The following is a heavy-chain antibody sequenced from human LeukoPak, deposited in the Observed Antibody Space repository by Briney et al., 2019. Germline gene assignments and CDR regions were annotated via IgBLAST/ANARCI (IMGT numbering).Heavy chain of an antibody. CDR3: ARVGLGYCSSTSCSSEGFDP. D-gene: IGHD2-2*01. J-gene: IGHJ5*02. CDR2: IIPIFGTA. Sequence: SVKVSCKASGGTFSSYATSWVRQAPGQGLEWMGGIIPIFGTANYAQKFQGRVTITADESTSTAYMGLSSLRSEDTAVYYCARVGLGYCSSTSCSSEGFDPWGQGTLVTVSS. CDR1: GGTFSSYA. V-gene: IGHV1-69*13.